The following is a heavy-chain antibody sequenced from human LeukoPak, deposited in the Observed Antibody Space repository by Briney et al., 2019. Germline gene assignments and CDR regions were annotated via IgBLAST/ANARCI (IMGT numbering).Heavy chain of an antibody. V-gene: IGHV4-31*03. CDR3: ARVPFTFSGDYSGWFDP. CDR2: IYYSGST. CDR1: GGSISSGGYY. D-gene: IGHD4-4*01. Sequence: PSETLSLTCTVSGGSISSGGYYWSWIRQHPGKGLEWIGYIYYSGSTYYNPSLKSRVTISVDTSKNQFSLKLSSVTAADTAVYYCARVPFTFSGDYSGWFDPWGQGTLVTVSS. J-gene: IGHJ5*02.